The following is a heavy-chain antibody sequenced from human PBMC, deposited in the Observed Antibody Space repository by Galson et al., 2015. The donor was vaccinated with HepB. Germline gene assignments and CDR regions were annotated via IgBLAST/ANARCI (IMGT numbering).Heavy chain of an antibody. D-gene: IGHD5-18*01. CDR2: IDWDDDK. Sequence: PALVTPPQTLTLTCTFPGFSLSTSGMCVSWIRQPPGKALEWLALIDWDDDKYYSTSLKTRLTISKDTSENQVVLTKTNMDPVDTAAYYCARMEGGYSHAKGGYYYYGMDVWGQGTTVTVSS. J-gene: IGHJ6*02. CDR3: ARMEGGYSHAKGGYYYYGMDV. CDR1: GFSLSTSGMC. V-gene: IGHV2-70*01.